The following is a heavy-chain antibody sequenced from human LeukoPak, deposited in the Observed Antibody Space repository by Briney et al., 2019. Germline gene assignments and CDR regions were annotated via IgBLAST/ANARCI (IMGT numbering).Heavy chain of an antibody. J-gene: IGHJ4*02. D-gene: IGHD5-12*01. CDR2: IYYNGIT. CDR3: ARDFWLAG. CDR1: GGSISRSDHY. V-gene: IGHV4-30-4*02. Sequence: SETLSLTCSVSGGSISRSDHYWSWIRQPPGKGLEWIGNIYYNGITYYNPSLKSRVTMSVDTSKNQFSLKLSSVTAADTAVYYCARDFWLAGWGQGTLVTVSS.